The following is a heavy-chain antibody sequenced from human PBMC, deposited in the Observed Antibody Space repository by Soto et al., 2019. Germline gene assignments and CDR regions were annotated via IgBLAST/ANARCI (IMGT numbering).Heavy chain of an antibody. V-gene: IGHV1-3*04. J-gene: IGHJ5*02. CDR3: VRGKEAGVWFDP. D-gene: IGHD3-10*01. CDR2: INSDTGYT. Sequence: GPSVKVSCKASGFTFSHHSIHWVRQAPGQRLEWMGWINSDTGYTKYSQKFQARLTITWDSSAKTAYMELSSLQSGDTAVYYCVRGKEAGVWFDPWGQGTLVTVSS. CDR1: GFTFSHHS.